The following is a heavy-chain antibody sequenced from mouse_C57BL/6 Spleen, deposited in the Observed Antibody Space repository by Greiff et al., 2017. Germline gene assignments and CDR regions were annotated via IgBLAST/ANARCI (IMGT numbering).Heavy chain of an antibody. CDR3: ARSPTVVALDY. Sequence: EVQLQQSGPELVKPGASVKISCKASGYTFTDYYMNWVKQSHGKSLEWIGDINPNNGGTSYNQKFKGKATLTVDKSSSTAYMELRSLTSEDSAVYYCARSPTVVALDYWGQGTTLTVSS. V-gene: IGHV1-26*01. CDR2: INPNNGGT. D-gene: IGHD1-1*01. J-gene: IGHJ2*01. CDR1: GYTFTDYY.